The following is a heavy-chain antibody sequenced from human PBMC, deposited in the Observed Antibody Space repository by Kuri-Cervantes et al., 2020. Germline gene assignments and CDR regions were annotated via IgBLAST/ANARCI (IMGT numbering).Heavy chain of an antibody. J-gene: IGHJ4*02. Sequence: ASVKVSCKASGYTFNNYDINWVRQATGQGLEWMGWMNPNSGNTGYAQKFQGRVTMTEDTSTDTAYMELSSLRSEDTAVYYCATFLGASTVTTSLDYWGEGTLVTVSS. CDR3: ATFLGASTVTTSLDY. CDR2: MNPNSGNT. CDR1: GYTFNNYD. D-gene: IGHD4-17*01. V-gene: IGHV1-8*02.